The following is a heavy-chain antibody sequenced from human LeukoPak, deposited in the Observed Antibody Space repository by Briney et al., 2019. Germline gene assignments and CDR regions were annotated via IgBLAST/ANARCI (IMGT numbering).Heavy chain of an antibody. D-gene: IGHD6-19*01. CDR3: AKNPRWAVAGTDFDY. Sequence: PGRSLRLSCAVSGFTFDDYAMHWVRQAPGKGLEWVSSISGTGESTYYADSVKGRFTISRDNSKNTLYLQMNSLRAEDTAVYYCAKNPRWAVAGTDFDYWGQGTLVTVSS. V-gene: IGHV3-23*01. CDR1: GFTFDDYA. J-gene: IGHJ4*02. CDR2: ISGTGEST.